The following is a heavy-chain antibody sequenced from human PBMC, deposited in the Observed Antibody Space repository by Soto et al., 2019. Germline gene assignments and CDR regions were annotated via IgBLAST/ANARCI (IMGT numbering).Heavy chain of an antibody. CDR2: ISSSSSYI. Sequence: PGGSLRLSCAAFGFTFSSNSMNWVRQAPGKGLELVSSISSSSSYIYYADSVKGRFTISRDNAKNSLYLQMNSLRAEDTAVYYCARDIYYYGSEHMDVWGKGTTVTVSS. J-gene: IGHJ6*03. D-gene: IGHD3-10*01. V-gene: IGHV3-21*01. CDR1: GFTFSSNS. CDR3: ARDIYYYGSEHMDV.